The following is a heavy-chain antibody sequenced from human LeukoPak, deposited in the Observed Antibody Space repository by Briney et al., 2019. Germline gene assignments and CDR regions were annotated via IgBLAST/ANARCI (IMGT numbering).Heavy chain of an antibody. CDR3: ARDEVGVGATHDY. Sequence: GGSLRLSCAASGFTFSDYYMSWIRQAPGKGLEWVSYISSSSSYTNYADSVKGRFTISRDNAKNTLYLQMNSLRAEDTAVYYCARDEVGVGATHDYWGQGTLVTVSS. J-gene: IGHJ4*02. D-gene: IGHD1-26*01. CDR1: GFTFSDYY. V-gene: IGHV3-11*06. CDR2: ISSSSSYT.